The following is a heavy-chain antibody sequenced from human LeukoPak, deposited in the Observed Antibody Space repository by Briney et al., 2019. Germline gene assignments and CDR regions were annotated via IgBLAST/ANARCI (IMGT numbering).Heavy chain of an antibody. D-gene: IGHD4-23*01. CDR2: SGSGGST. CDR3: AKSSTVVTTYFDY. J-gene: IGHJ4*02. CDR1: GFTFGSYA. V-gene: IGHV3-23*01. Sequence: GGSLRLSCAASGFTFGSYAMSWVRQAPGKGLEWVSASGSGGSTYYADPVKGRFTISRDNSKNTLYLQMNSLRAEDTAVYYCAKSSTVVTTYFDYWGQGTLVTVSS.